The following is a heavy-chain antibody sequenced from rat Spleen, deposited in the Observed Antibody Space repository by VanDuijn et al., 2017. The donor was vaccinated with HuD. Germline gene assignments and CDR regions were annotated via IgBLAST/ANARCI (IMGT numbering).Heavy chain of an antibody. D-gene: IGHD1-7*01. CDR3: TTAWVLNY. CDR2: ISTSGGST. Sequence: EVQLVESGGGLVQPGNSLKLSCAVSGFTFSNYGMAWVRQAPTKGLEWVASISTSGGSTYYRDSVKGRFTISRDNAKSTLYLQMDSLRSEDTATYYCTTAWVLNYWGQGVMVTVSS. CDR1: GFTFSNYG. V-gene: IGHV5S23*01. J-gene: IGHJ2*01.